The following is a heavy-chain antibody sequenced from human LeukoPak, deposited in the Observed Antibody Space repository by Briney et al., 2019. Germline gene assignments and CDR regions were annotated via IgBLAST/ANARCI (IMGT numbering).Heavy chain of an antibody. CDR2: ISYDGSNK. D-gene: IGHD4-17*01. Sequence: GGSLRLSCAASGFTFSSYGMYWVRQAPGKGLEWVAVISYDGSNKYYADSVKGRFTISRDNSKNTLYLQMNSLRAEDTAVYYCARDPHDYGDYGSDYWGQGTLVTVSS. CDR1: GFTFSSYG. V-gene: IGHV3-30*03. CDR3: ARDPHDYGDYGSDY. J-gene: IGHJ4*02.